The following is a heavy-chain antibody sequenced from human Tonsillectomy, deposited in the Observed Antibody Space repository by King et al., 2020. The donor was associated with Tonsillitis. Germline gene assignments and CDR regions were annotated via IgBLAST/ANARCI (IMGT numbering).Heavy chain of an antibody. Sequence: VQLVESGGGVVQPGRSLRLSCAASGFTFSSYAMHWVRQAPGKGLEWVAIISYDGSNTYYADSVKGRFTISRDSSQNTLYLQMNSLRTEDTAVYYCARGAYSDSSDYSSSWGQGTLVTVSS. CDR1: GFTFSSYA. CDR3: ARGAYSDSSDYSSS. V-gene: IGHV3-30*04. D-gene: IGHD3-22*01. J-gene: IGHJ5*02. CDR2: ISYDGSNT.